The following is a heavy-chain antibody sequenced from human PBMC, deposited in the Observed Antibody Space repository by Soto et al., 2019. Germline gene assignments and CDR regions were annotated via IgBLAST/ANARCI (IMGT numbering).Heavy chain of an antibody. J-gene: IGHJ4*02. CDR3: ARTGYYYDSSGYYYGY. Sequence: SVKVSCKASGGTFSSYAISWVRQAPGQGLEWMGGIIPIFGTANYAQKFQGRVTITADESTSTAYMELSSLRSEDTAVYYCARTGYYYDSSGYYYGYWGQGTPVTVSS. V-gene: IGHV1-69*13. D-gene: IGHD3-22*01. CDR2: IIPIFGTA. CDR1: GGTFSSYA.